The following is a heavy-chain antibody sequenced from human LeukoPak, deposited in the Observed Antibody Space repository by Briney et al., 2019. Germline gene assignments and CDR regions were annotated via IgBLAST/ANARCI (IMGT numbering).Heavy chain of an antibody. Sequence: SETLSLTCAVYGGSFSAYYWTWVRQPPGKGLEWIGEINHSGSTNYNPALKSRGTISVDKSKTQLSLKLSSVTAADTAVYYCARLGRQYSSGLYEMDYWGQGTLVTVSS. CDR2: INHSGST. CDR1: GGSFSAYY. CDR3: ARLGRQYSSGLYEMDY. J-gene: IGHJ4*02. D-gene: IGHD6-19*01. V-gene: IGHV4-34*01.